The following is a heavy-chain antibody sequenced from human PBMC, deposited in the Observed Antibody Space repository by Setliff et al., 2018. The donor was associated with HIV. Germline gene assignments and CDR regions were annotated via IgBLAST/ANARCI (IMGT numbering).Heavy chain of an antibody. V-gene: IGHV1-3*01. D-gene: IGHD1-26*01. CDR1: GYTFTSYA. CDR3: ARGMSTTTSTTIYNYGMDV. J-gene: IGHJ6*02. CDR2: INAGNGNT. Sequence: GASVKVSCKASGYTFTSYAMHWVRQAPGQRLEWMGWINAGNGNTKYSQKFQGRVTITRDTSASTAYMELSSLRSEDTAVYYCARGMSTTTSTTIYNYGMDVWGLGTTVTVSS.